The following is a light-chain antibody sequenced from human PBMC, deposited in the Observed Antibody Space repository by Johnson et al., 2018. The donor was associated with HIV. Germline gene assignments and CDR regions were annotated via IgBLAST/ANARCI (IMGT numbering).Light chain of an antibody. Sequence: QSVLTQPPSVSAAPGQKVTISCSGTSSNIGNHYVSWYQLLPGTASKLLIYDNNQRPSGIPDRFSVSKSGTSATLGITGLQTGDEDDYYCGTWDSSLSVYVFGTGTKVTVL. CDR1: SSNIGNHY. CDR2: DNN. J-gene: IGLJ1*01. CDR3: GTWDSSLSVYV. V-gene: IGLV1-51*01.